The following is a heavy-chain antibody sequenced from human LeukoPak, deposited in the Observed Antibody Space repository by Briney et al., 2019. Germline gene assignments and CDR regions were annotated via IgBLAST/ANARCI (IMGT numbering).Heavy chain of an antibody. CDR3: AKDRVGATALLFFDY. J-gene: IGHJ4*02. CDR2: ISGSGGST. CDR1: GFTFSSYA. D-gene: IGHD1-26*01. Sequence: PGGSLRLSCAASGFTFSSYAMSWVRQAPGEGLEWVSAISGSGGSTYYADSVKGRFTISRDNSKNTLYLQMNSLRAEDTAVYYCAKDRVGATALLFFDYWGQGTLVTVSS. V-gene: IGHV3-23*01.